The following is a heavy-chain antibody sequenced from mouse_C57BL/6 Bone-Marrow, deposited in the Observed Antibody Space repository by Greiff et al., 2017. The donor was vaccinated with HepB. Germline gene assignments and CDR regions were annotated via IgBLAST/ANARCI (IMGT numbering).Heavy chain of an antibody. D-gene: IGHD2-4*01. V-gene: IGHV5-17*01. CDR3: ARKDIYYDYDGFAY. Sequence: EVQLQESGGGLVKPGGSLKLSCAASGFTFSDYGMHWVRQAPEKGLEWVAYISSGSSTIYYADTVKGRFTISRDNAKNTLFLQMTSLRSEDTAMYYCARKDIYYDYDGFAYWGQGTLVTVSA. CDR1: GFTFSDYG. CDR2: ISSGSSTI. J-gene: IGHJ3*01.